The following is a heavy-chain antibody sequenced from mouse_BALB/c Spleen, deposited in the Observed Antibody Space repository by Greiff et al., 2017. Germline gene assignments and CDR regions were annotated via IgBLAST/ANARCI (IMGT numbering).Heavy chain of an antibody. V-gene: IGHV3-6*02. CDR3: ARGDYESHYYAMDY. Sequence: ESGPGLVKPSQSLSLTCSVTGYSITSGYYWNWIRQFPGNKLEWMGYISYDGSNNYNPSLKNRISITRDTSKNQFFLKLNSVTTEDTATYYCARGDYESHYYAMDYWGQGTSVTVSS. J-gene: IGHJ4*01. D-gene: IGHD2-4*01. CDR2: ISYDGSN. CDR1: GYSITSGYY.